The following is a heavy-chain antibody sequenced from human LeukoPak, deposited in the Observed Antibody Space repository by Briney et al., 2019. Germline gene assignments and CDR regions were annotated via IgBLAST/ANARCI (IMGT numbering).Heavy chain of an antibody. CDR3: AKDSGSHHVLLPNYFDY. J-gene: IGHJ4*02. Sequence: GRSLRLSCAASGFTFDDYAMHWVRQAPGKGLEWASFIRFDGSNTYYADSVKGRFTISRDNSKNTLYLQMNSLRAEDTAVYYCAKDSGSHHVLLPNYFDYWGQGTLVTVSS. V-gene: IGHV3-30*02. CDR2: IRFDGSNT. CDR1: GFTFDDYA. D-gene: IGHD6-13*01.